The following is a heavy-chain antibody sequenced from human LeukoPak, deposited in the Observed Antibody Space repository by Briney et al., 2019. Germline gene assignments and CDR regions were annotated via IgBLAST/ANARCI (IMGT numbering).Heavy chain of an antibody. J-gene: IGHJ3*02. CDR3: ARDRGYYDSSGYRSDAFDM. CDR1: GYMFTSSY. Sequence: ASVKVSCKASGYMFTSSYMHWVRQAPGQGLEWMEIINPSGGSTIYAHKFQGRVTMTRDTSTSTVYMELSSLRSEDTALYYCARDRGYYDSSGYRSDAFDMWGQGTMVTVSS. D-gene: IGHD3-22*01. V-gene: IGHV1-46*01. CDR2: INPSGGST.